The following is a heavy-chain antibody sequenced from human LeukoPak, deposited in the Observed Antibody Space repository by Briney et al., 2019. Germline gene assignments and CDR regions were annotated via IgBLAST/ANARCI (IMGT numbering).Heavy chain of an antibody. Sequence: GGSLRPSCAASAFTFISYAISSGRQAPGEGVEWVSAISGSGGSTYYADSVKGRFTISRDNSKNTLYLQMNSLRAEDTAVYYCAKGGIAAAGPHFDYWGQGTLVTVSS. CDR2: ISGSGGST. V-gene: IGHV3-23*01. J-gene: IGHJ4*02. CDR1: AFTFISYA. D-gene: IGHD6-13*01. CDR3: AKGGIAAAGPHFDY.